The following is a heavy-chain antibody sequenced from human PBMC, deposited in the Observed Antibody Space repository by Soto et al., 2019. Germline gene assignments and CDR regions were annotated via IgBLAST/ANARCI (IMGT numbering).Heavy chain of an antibody. CDR2: ISSSGSTI. D-gene: IGHD3-10*01. V-gene: IGHV3-48*03. Sequence: PGGSLRLSCAASGSTFSSYEMNWVRQAPGKGLEWVSFISSSGSTIYYADSVKGRFTISRDNAKNSLYLQMNSLRAEDTAVYYCVYGYYFDYWGQGTLVTVSS. J-gene: IGHJ4*02. CDR1: GSTFSSYE. CDR3: VYGYYFDY.